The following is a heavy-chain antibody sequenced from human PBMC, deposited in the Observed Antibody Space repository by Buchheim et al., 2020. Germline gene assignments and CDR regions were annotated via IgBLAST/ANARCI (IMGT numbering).Heavy chain of an antibody. CDR2: ISGRGGST. CDR3: AKENGLIVGATSFDY. J-gene: IGHJ4*02. Sequence: EVQLLESGGGLVQPGGSLRLSCAASGFTFSSYAMSWVRQPPGKGREWVSAISGRGGSTYYADSVKGRFTISRDNSKNTLSLQMSSLRAEDTAVYYCAKENGLIVGATSFDYWGQGTL. CDR1: GFTFSSYA. V-gene: IGHV3-23*01. D-gene: IGHD1-26*01.